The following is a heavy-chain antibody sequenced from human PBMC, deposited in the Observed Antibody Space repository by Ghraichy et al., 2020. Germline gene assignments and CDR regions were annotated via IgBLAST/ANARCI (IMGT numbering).Heavy chain of an antibody. CDR1: GGSISSGGYY. Sequence: SETLSLTCTVSGGSISSGGYYWSWIRQHPGKGLEWIGYIYYSGSTYYNPSLKSRVTISVDTSKNQFSLKLSSVTAADTAVYYCARDFVSGMGGMDVWGQGTTVTVSS. CDR3: ARDFVSGMGGMDV. D-gene: IGHD1-26*01. V-gene: IGHV4-31*03. J-gene: IGHJ6*02. CDR2: IYYSGST.